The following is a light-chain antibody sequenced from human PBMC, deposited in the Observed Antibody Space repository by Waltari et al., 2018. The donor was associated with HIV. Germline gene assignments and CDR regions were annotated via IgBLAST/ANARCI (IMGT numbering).Light chain of an antibody. Sequence: IFLTQAPGILSLSPGEGANFSCRASQRISDNYLAWYQQRPGQAPRLLIYTASTGATGIPDRFSGSGSGTDFTLTISRLEPEDFAVYYCQQYGSSPYTFGQGTKLEIK. V-gene: IGKV3-20*01. CDR1: QRISDNY. CDR3: QQYGSSPYT. J-gene: IGKJ2*01. CDR2: TAS.